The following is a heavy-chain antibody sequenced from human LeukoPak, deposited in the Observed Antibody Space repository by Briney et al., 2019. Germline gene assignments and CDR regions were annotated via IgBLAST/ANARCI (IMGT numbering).Heavy chain of an antibody. CDR1: GGTFSSYA. J-gene: IGHJ4*02. Sequence: GASVKVSCKASGGTFSSYAISWVRQAPGQGLEWMGGIIPIFGTANYAQKFQGRVTITADESTSTAYMELSSLRSEDTAVYYCASLRIAAAGDFDYWGQGTLVTVSS. CDR3: ASLRIAAAGDFDY. V-gene: IGHV1-69*13. D-gene: IGHD6-13*01. CDR2: IIPIFGTA.